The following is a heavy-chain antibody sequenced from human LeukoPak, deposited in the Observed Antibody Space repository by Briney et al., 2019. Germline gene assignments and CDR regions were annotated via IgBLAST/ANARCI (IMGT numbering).Heavy chain of an antibody. CDR2: IYYSGST. Sequence: PSETLSLTCTVSGGSVSTGSDFLSWIRQPPGKGLEWIGYIYYSGSTNYNPSLKSRVTISVDRSKNQFSLKLSSVTAADTAVYYCARGASYNWNLYYYYYYMDVWGKGTTDTVSS. D-gene: IGHD1-20*01. CDR1: GGSVSTGSDF. V-gene: IGHV4-61*01. J-gene: IGHJ6*03. CDR3: ARGASYNWNLYYYYYYMDV.